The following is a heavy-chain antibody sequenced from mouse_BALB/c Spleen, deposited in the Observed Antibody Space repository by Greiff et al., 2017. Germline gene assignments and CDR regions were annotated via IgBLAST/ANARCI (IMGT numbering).Heavy chain of an antibody. CDR1: GFSLTSYG. J-gene: IGHJ3*01. Sequence: QVQLKESGPGLVQPSQSLSITCTVSGFSLTSYGVHWVRQSPGKGLEWLGVIWSGGSTDYNAALISRLSISKDNSKSQVFFKMNSLQANDTAIYYCASLYYGSSYAWFAYWGQGTLVTVSA. D-gene: IGHD1-1*01. CDR2: IWSGGST. V-gene: IGHV2-2*02. CDR3: ASLYYGSSYAWFAY.